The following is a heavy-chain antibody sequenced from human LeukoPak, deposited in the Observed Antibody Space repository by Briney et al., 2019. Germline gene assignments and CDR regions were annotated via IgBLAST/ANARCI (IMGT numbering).Heavy chain of an antibody. CDR2: IKTDGSIT. Sequence: GGSLRLSCAASGFTFSDYWIHLVRQAPGKGLVWVSRIKTDGSITNYADSVKGRFSISRDNAKNTLYLQMSSLRAEDTAVYYCARDRGPRTGFMVREAYDYWGQGTLVTVSS. J-gene: IGHJ4*02. D-gene: IGHD3-10*01. V-gene: IGHV3-74*01. CDR3: ARDRGPRTGFMVREAYDY. CDR1: GFTFSDYW.